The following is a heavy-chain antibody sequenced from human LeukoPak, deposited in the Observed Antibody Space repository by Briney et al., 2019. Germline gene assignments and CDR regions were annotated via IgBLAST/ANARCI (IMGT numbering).Heavy chain of an antibody. J-gene: IGHJ5*02. CDR1: GGSISSYY. CDR3: AREFPSEQQLGNWFDP. Sequence: PSETLSLTCTVSGGSISSYYWSWIRQPPGKGLEWIGYIYYSGSTNYNPSLKSRVTVSVDTSKNQFSLKLSSVTAADTAVYYCAREFPSEQQLGNWFDPWGQGTLVTVSS. CDR2: IYYSGST. V-gene: IGHV4-59*01. D-gene: IGHD6-13*01.